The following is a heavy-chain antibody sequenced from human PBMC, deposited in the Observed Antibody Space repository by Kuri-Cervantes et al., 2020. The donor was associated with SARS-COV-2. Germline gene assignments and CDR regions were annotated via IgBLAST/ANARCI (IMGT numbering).Heavy chain of an antibody. CDR1: GFTFSSYS. J-gene: IGHJ3*02. V-gene: IGHV3-21*01. CDR2: ISSSSSYI. CDR3: ARDFSGTGDAFDI. D-gene: IGHD1-26*01. Sequence: GGSLRLSCAASGFTFSSYSMNWVRQAPGKGLEWVSSISSSSSYIYYADSVKGRFTISRDNAKNSLYLQMNSLRAEDTAVYYCARDFSGTGDAFDIWGQGTMVTVSS.